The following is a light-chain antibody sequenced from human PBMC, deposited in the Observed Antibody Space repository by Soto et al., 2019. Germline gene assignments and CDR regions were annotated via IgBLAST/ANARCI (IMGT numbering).Light chain of an antibody. V-gene: IGKV3-20*01. CDR2: GAS. CDR3: QQYGSSPPTT. CDR1: QSVSSSY. Sequence: EVVLTQSPGTLSLSPGERATLSCRASQSVSSSYLAWYQQKPGQAPRLLIYGASSRATGIPDRFSGSESGTDCTLTISRLEPEDFAVYYCQQYGSSPPTTFGQGTKVEIK. J-gene: IGKJ1*01.